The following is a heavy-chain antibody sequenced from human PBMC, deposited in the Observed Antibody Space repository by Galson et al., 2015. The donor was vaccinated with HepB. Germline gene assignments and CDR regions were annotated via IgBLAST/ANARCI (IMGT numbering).Heavy chain of an antibody. CDR2: ISGSAGSS. Sequence: SLRLSCAASGFTFSRYDMNWVRQAPGKGLEWVAVISGSAGSSNYADSVKGRFSISRDNSKNILYLQMNGLRAEDTAVYYCAKEPPGYFDYWGQGALVTVSS. CDR1: GFTFSRYD. CDR3: AKEPPGYFDY. V-gene: IGHV3-23*01. J-gene: IGHJ4*02.